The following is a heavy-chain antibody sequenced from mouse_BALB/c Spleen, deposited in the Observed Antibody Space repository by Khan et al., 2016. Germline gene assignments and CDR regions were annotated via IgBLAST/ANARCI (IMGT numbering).Heavy chain of an antibody. Sequence: EVQLQESGPSLVKPSQTLSLTCSVTGDSITSGYWNWIRKFPGNKLEYMGYISYSGSTYYNPSLPSRISITRDTSKSQYYLQLNSVTTEDTAGDYVSGYYGRVFGDWGQGTFLTVSS. CDR2: ISYSGST. V-gene: IGHV3-8*02. CDR3: SGYYGRVFGD. CDR1: GDSITSGY. J-gene: IGHJ2*02. D-gene: IGHD2-1*01.